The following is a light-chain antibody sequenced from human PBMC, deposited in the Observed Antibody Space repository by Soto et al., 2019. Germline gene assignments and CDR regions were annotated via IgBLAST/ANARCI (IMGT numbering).Light chain of an antibody. CDR1: QSISSY. CDR3: QQSYSTPLST. Sequence: DIQMTQSPSSLSASVGDRVTITCRASQSISSYLNWYQQKPGKAPKRLIYAASSLQSGVPSRFSGSGSGTDFTLTISSLQPEDFATYYCQQSYSTPLSTFGQGTKLEIK. V-gene: IGKV1-39*01. CDR2: AAS. J-gene: IGKJ2*01.